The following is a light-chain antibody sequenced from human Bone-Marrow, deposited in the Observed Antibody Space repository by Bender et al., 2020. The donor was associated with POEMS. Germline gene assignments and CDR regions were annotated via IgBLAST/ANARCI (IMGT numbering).Light chain of an antibody. CDR1: SSDVGGYNY. CDR2: DVY. V-gene: IGLV2-8*01. J-gene: IGLJ2*01. Sequence: QSALTQPPSASGSPGQSVTISCTGTSSDVGGYNYVSWYQQYPGKAPRLIIFDVYDRPSGVPDRFSGSKSGNTASLTVAGLQAGDEADYYCSAYAGNNILIFGGGTRLTVL. CDR3: SAYAGNNILI.